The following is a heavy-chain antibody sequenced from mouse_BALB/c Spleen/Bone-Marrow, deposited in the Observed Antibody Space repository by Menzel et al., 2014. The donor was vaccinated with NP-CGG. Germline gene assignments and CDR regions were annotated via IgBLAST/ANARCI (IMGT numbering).Heavy chain of an antibody. CDR2: IGPSDSET. J-gene: IGHJ4*01. CDR1: GYSFTSYW. CDR3: ARVWDEGSYAMDY. Sequence: QVQLQQSGPQLVRPGASVKISCKASGYSFTSYWMHWVKQRPGQGLEWIGMIGPSDSETRLNQKFKDKATLTVDKSSSTAYMQLSSPTSEDSAVYYCARVWDEGSYAMDYWGQGTSVTVSS. V-gene: IGHV1S126*01. D-gene: IGHD4-1*01.